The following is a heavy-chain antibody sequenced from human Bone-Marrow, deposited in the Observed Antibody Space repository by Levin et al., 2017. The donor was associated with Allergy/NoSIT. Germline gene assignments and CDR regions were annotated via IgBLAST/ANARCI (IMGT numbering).Heavy chain of an antibody. Sequence: GGSLRLSCAASGFTVSNNYMRWVRQAPGKGLEWVSLIYSGGSTYYADSVKGRFTISRDKSKNTLYLQMNSLRVEDSAVYYCARGEISGVTGDYWGQGTLVTVSS. V-gene: IGHV3-53*01. J-gene: IGHJ4*02. CDR2: IYSGGST. CDR3: ARGEISGVTGDY. CDR1: GFTVSNNY. D-gene: IGHD3-10*01.